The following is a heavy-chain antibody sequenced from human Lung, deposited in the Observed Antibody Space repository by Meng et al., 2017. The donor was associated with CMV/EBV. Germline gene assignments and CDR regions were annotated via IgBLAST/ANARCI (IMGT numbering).Heavy chain of an antibody. CDR3: VKGTGPAAIYYHGMDV. V-gene: IGHV3-23*01. CDR2: ITGSGSRT. Sequence: GGSXRLXXVASGFTFDNYAMSWVRQAPGKGLEWVSGITGSGSRTYYADSVKGRFTISRDNSKNMLYLQVNSLRAEDTAVYYCVKGTGPAAIYYHGMDVWGQGXTVTVSS. D-gene: IGHD2-2*01. J-gene: IGHJ6*02. CDR1: GFTFDNYA.